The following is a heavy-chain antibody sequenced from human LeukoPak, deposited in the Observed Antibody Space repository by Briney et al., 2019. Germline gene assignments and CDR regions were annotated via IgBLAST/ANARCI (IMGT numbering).Heavy chain of an antibody. J-gene: IGHJ6*02. V-gene: IGHV4-61*02. CDR2: IYTSGST. D-gene: IGHD1-26*01. CDR1: GGSISSGSYY. Sequence: SETLSLTCTVSGGSISSGSYYWSWIRQPAGKGLEWIGRIYTSGSTNYNPSLKSRVTISVDTSKNQFSLKLSSVTAADTAVYYCAREKGWELHNYYYGMDVWGQGTTITVSS. CDR3: AREKGWELHNYYYGMDV.